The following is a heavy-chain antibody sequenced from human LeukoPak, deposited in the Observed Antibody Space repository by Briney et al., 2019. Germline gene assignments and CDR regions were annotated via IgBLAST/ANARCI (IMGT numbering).Heavy chain of an antibody. CDR3: AREVSEGFDF. Sequence: GGSLRLSCTASGFTFSGYSMNWIRQAPGKGLEWVSSFGTRSTSVYHAGSVKGRFAISRDNAKSSLYLQMNSLRAEDTALYYCAREVSEGFDFWGQGTLVTVSS. D-gene: IGHD3-22*01. J-gene: IGHJ4*02. CDR1: GFTFSGYS. V-gene: IGHV3-21*01. CDR2: FGTRSTSV.